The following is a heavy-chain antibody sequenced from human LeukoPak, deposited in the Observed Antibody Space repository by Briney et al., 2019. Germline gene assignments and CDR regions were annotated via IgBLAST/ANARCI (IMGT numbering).Heavy chain of an antibody. CDR1: GGSISSSSYY. J-gene: IGHJ4*02. CDR2: IYYSGST. D-gene: IGHD5/OR15-5a*01. V-gene: IGHV4-39*07. Sequence: PSETLSLTCTVSGGSISSSSYYWGWIRQPPGKGLEWIGGIYYSGSTSYNPSFKSRVTISVDTSKNRFSLRLSSVTAADTAVYYCARALVLPGLYYFDYWGQGTLVTVSS. CDR3: ARALVLPGLYYFDY.